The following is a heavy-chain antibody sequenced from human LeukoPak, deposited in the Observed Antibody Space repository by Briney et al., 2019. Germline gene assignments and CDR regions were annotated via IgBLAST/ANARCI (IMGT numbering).Heavy chain of an antibody. D-gene: IGHD4-17*01. CDR3: ARGGDYSPSADDY. CDR1: GYTFTNYG. J-gene: IGHJ4*02. CDR2: ISTYNGNT. Sequence: GASVKVSCKASGYTFTNYGITWVRQAPGQGLDWMGWISTYNGNTNYAQKLQGRIAMTTDTSTRTAYMELRSLRSDDTAVYYCARGGDYSPSADDYWGQGTLVTVSS. V-gene: IGHV1-18*01.